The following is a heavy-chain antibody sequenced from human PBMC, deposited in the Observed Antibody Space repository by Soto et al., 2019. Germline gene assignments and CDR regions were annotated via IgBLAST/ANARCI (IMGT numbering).Heavy chain of an antibody. CDR2: ISSSSSTI. CDR1: GFTFSSYS. Sequence: PGGSLRLSCAASGFTFSSYSMNWVRQAPGKGLEWVSYISSSSSTIYYADSVKGRFTISRDNAKNSLYLQMNSLRAEDTAVYYATLGYCSSTSCYAGQYYYYYGMDVWGQGTTVTVSS. D-gene: IGHD2-2*01. J-gene: IGHJ6*02. CDR3: TLGYCSSTSCYAGQYYYYYGMDV. V-gene: IGHV3-48*01.